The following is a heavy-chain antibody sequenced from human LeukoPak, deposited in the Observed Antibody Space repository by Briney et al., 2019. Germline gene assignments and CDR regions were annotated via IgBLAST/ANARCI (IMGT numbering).Heavy chain of an antibody. D-gene: IGHD1-26*01. V-gene: IGHV4-34*01. Sequence: PSETLSLTCAGYGGSFSGYYWSWIRQPPGKGLEWIGEINHSGSTNYNPSLKSRVTISVDTSKNQFSLKLSSVTAADTAVYYCARGSPFYSGSYYTTTIYDYWGQGTLVTVSS. CDR1: GGSFSGYY. CDR2: INHSGST. J-gene: IGHJ4*02. CDR3: ARGSPFYSGSYYTTTIYDY.